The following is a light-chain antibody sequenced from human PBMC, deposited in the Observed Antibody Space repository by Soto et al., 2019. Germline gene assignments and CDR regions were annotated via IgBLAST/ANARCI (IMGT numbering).Light chain of an antibody. V-gene: IGKV1-33*01. CDR3: QQYDNLLT. CDR2: YAY. Sequence: DIQMNQSPSSLYASVGDRVTITCQASQDISNYLNWYQQKPGKAPKLLIYYAYNLETGVPSMFSGSGSGTDFTFTISSLQPEDIATYYCQQYDNLLTFGGGTNVEIK. J-gene: IGKJ4*01. CDR1: QDISNY.